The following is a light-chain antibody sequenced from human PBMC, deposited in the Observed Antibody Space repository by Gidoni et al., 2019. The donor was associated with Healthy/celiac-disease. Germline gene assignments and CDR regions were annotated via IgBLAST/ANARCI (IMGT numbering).Light chain of an antibody. J-gene: IGKJ2*01. V-gene: IGKV3-15*01. CDR3: QQYNKRYN. CDR2: GAS. Sequence: EIVMTQSPATLSVSPGERATLSCRASQSVSSNLAWYQQKPGQAPRLLIYGASTRATGIPARFSGSGSGTEFTLTISSLQSEDFAVYYCQQYNKRYNVGQGTKLEIK. CDR1: QSVSSN.